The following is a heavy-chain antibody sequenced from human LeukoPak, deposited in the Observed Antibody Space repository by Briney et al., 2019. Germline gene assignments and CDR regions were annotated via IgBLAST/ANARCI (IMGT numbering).Heavy chain of an antibody. CDR1: GYTFTAYY. V-gene: IGHV1-2*02. J-gene: IGHJ6*02. Sequence: ASLKVSCKASGYTFTAYYIHWVRRAPGQGLEWIGWINPNSGGTESAQKFQGRVTMTRDMSISTAYMELSRLRSDDTAVYYCTRDHCTSINCYEYNYYGMDVWGQGTTVTVSS. CDR2: INPNSGGT. CDR3: TRDHCTSINCYEYNYYGMDV. D-gene: IGHD2-2*01.